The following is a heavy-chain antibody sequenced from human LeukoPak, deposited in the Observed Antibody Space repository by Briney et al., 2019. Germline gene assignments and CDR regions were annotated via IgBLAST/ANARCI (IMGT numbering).Heavy chain of an antibody. CDR1: GGSISSYY. Sequence: SETLSLTCTVSGGSISSYYWGWIRQPPGKGLEWIGSIYYSGSTYYNPSLKSRVTISVDTSKNQFSLKLSSVTAADTAVYYCARAVSGYFGNWFDPWGQGTLVTVSS. CDR2: IYYSGST. J-gene: IGHJ5*02. V-gene: IGHV4-39*07. CDR3: ARAVSGYFGNWFDP. D-gene: IGHD3-3*01.